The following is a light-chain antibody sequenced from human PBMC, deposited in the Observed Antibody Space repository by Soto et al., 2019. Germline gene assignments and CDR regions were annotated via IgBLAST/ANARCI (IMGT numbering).Light chain of an antibody. CDR2: AAS. CDR1: QGICAY. CDR3: QKYNSAPLT. V-gene: IGKV1-27*01. J-gene: IGKJ4*01. Sequence: DIQMTQSPSSLSASFGDRVTITCRASQGICAYLAWFQQKPGNAPKLLIYAASTLKTGVPSRFSGSGSGTDFTLTISGLKPEDGATYYCQKYNSAPLTFGGGTKVEIK.